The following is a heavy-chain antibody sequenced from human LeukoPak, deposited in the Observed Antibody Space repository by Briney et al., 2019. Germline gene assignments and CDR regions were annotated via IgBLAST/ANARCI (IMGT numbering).Heavy chain of an antibody. CDR3: ASGYYYGSGSNVY. CDR2: IIPIFGTA. D-gene: IGHD3-10*01. V-gene: IGHV1-69*05. CDR1: GGTFSSYA. J-gene: IGHJ4*02. Sequence: SVKVSCKASGGTFSSYAISWVRQAPGQGLEWMGRIIPIFGTANYAQKFQGRVTITTDESTSTAYMELSSLRSEDTAVYYCASGYYYGSGSNVYWGQGTLVTVSS.